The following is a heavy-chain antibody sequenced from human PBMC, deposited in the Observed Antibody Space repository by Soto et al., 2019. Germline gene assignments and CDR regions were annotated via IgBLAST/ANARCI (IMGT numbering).Heavy chain of an antibody. CDR3: AMISETTVQL. CDR2: ISSSSSYI. D-gene: IGHD4-17*01. Sequence: EVQLVESGGGLVKPGGSLRLSCAASGFTFSSYSMNWVRQAPGKGLEWVSSISSSSSYIYYADSVKGRFTISRDNAKNPLYLQMNSRRAEDTAVYYCAMISETTVQLWGQGTLVTVSS. V-gene: IGHV3-21*01. J-gene: IGHJ4*02. CDR1: GFTFSSYS.